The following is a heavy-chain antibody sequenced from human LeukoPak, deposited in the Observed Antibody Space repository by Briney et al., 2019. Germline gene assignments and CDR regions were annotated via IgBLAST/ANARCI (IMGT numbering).Heavy chain of an antibody. CDR3: AKVLQQLASFDY. J-gene: IGHJ4*02. CDR2: ISGSGGSS. Sequence: GGSLRLSCAASGFTFSSYSLHWVRQAPGKGLEWVSSISGSGGSSYSADSVKGRFTISRDNSKNTLYLQMNSLRAEDTAVYYCAKVLQQLASFDYWGQGTLVTVSS. V-gene: IGHV3-23*01. CDR1: GFTFSSYS. D-gene: IGHD6-13*01.